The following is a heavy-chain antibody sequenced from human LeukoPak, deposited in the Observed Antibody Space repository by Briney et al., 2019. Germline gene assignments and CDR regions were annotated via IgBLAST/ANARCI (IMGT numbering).Heavy chain of an antibody. CDR2: IYYSGTT. J-gene: IGHJ2*01. CDR3: ASHRTGEDYWYFDL. D-gene: IGHD7-27*01. V-gene: IGHV4-31*11. Sequence: SETLSLTCAVSGGSNSSRGYYWSWIRQHPGKGLEWIGYIYYSGTTYYNPSLKSRISISVDTTKNQFYLKRSSVTAADTAVYYCASHRTGEDYWYFDLWGRGTLVTVSS. CDR1: GGSNSSRGYY.